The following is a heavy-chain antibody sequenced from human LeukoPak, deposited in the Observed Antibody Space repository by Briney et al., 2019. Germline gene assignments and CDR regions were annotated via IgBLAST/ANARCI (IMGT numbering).Heavy chain of an antibody. J-gene: IGHJ4*02. CDR3: ASRKLGNDY. CDR2: IHNSGST. D-gene: IGHD7-27*01. CDR1: GGSISNYY. Sequence: PSETLSLTCTVSGGSISNYYWSWIRQTPGKGLEWIGYIHNSGSTKYNPSLKSPVSISVDTSKNQFSLKVNSVTAADTAVYYCASRKLGNDYWGQGTLVTVSS. V-gene: IGHV4-59*01.